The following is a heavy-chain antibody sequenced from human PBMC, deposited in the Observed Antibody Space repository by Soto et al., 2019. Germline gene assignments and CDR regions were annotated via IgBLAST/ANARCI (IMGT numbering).Heavy chain of an antibody. D-gene: IGHD2-2*01. CDR1: GGSISSYY. Sequence: PSETLSLTCTVSGGSISSYYWSWIRQPPGKGLEWIGYIYYSGSTNYNPSLKSRVTISVDTSKNQFSLKLSSVTAADTAVYYCAREEYQLPRGSYFDYWGQGTLVTVSS. V-gene: IGHV4-59*12. J-gene: IGHJ4*02. CDR3: AREEYQLPRGSYFDY. CDR2: IYYSGST.